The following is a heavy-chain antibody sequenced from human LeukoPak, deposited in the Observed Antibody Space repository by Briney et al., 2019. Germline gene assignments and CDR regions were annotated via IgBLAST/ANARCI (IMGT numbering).Heavy chain of an antibody. CDR2: IYYSGNT. CDR1: GGSISSGGYY. CDR3: ARVLGNSAFDI. Sequence: SQTLSLTCTVSGGSISSGGYYWIWIRHHPGKGLEWIGYIYYSGNTYYNPSLKCRVTISVDTSKNQFSLKLSSVTAADTAVYYCARVLGNSAFDIWGQGTMVPVSS. V-gene: IGHV4-31*03. J-gene: IGHJ3*02. D-gene: IGHD3-16*01.